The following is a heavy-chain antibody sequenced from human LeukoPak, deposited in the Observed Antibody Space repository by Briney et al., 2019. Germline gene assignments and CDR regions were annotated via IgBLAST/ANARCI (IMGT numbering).Heavy chain of an antibody. D-gene: IGHD6-19*01. J-gene: IGHJ4*02. CDR3: AREVAGTPWIDY. CDR1: GGSISSYY. CDR2: IYHSGST. Sequence: SETLSLTCTVSGGSISSYYWSWIRQPPGKGLEWIGSIYHSGSTYYNPSLKSRVTISVDTSKNQFSLKLSSVTAADTAVYYCAREVAGTPWIDYWGQGTLVTVSS. V-gene: IGHV4-59*12.